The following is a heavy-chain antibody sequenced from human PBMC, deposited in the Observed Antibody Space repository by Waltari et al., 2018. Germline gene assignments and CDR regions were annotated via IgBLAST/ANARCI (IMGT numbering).Heavy chain of an antibody. CDR1: GFTFSSYA. CDR2: ISYDGSNK. CDR3: ARPTILKQQLEH. Sequence: QVQLVESGGGVVQPGRSLRLSCAASGFTFSSYAMHWVRQAPGKGLELVAVISYDGSNKYYADSVKGRFTISRDNSKNTLYLQMNSLRAEDTAVYYCARPTILKQQLEHWGQGTLVTVSS. V-gene: IGHV3-30*04. D-gene: IGHD6-13*01. J-gene: IGHJ4*02.